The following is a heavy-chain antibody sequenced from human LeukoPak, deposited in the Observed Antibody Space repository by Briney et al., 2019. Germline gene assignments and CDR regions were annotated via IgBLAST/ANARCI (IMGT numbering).Heavy chain of an antibody. D-gene: IGHD3-9*01. CDR2: ISYDGSNK. CDR1: GFTFSSYA. V-gene: IGHV3-30-3*01. Sequence: GGSLRLSCAASGFTFSSYAMHWVRQAPGKGLEWVAVISYDGSNKYYADSVKGRFTISRDNSKNTLYLQMNSLRAEDTAVYYCARESRYYDILTGYYYYFDYWGQGTLVTVSS. J-gene: IGHJ4*02. CDR3: ARESRYYDILTGYYYYFDY.